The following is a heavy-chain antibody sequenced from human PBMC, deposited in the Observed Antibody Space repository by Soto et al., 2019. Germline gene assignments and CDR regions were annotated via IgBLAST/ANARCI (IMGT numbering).Heavy chain of an antibody. D-gene: IGHD3-22*01. CDR2: IIPIFGTA. Sequence: SVKVSGKASGGTFSSYAISWVRQAPGQGLEWMGGIIPIFGTANYAQKFQGRVTITADESASTAYMELSSLRSEDTAVYYCATNGGVNYYDSSGYRDAFDIWGQGTMVTVSS. J-gene: IGHJ3*02. CDR3: ATNGGVNYYDSSGYRDAFDI. CDR1: GGTFSSYA. V-gene: IGHV1-69*13.